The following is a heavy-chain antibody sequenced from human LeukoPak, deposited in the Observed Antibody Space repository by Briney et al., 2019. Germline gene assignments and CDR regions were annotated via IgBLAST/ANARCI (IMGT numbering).Heavy chain of an antibody. Sequence: PSETLSLTCTVSGGSITTSSYYWGWIRQPPGTGLEWIGSIYYSGSTHYNPSLKSRVTISVDTSKNQFSLKLSSVTAADTAVYYCARRKHAFDIWGQGTMVTVSS. J-gene: IGHJ3*02. CDR2: IYYSGST. CDR3: ARRKHAFDI. CDR1: GGSITTSSYY. V-gene: IGHV4-39*01.